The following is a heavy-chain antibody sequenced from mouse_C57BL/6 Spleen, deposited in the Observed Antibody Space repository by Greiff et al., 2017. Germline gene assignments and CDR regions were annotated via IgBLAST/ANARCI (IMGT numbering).Heavy chain of an antibody. J-gene: IGHJ1*03. CDR2: INPSTGGT. V-gene: IGHV1-42*01. D-gene: IGHD1-1*01. CDR1: GYSFTGYY. CDR3: ARRYDYGRENWYFDV. Sequence: VQLQQSGPELVKPGASVKISCKASGYSFTGYYMTWVKQSPEKSLEWIGEINPSTGGTTYNQKFKAKATLTVDKSSTTAYLQLMSLTSEDSAVYYCARRYDYGRENWYFDVWGTGTTVTVSS.